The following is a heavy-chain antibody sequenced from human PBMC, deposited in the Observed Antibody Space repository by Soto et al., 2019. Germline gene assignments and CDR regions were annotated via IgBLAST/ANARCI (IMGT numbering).Heavy chain of an antibody. CDR3: ARGPGGPAGPGDY. CDR2: INAGNGNT. Sequence: QVQLVQSGAEVKKPGASVKVSCKASGYTFTSYAMHWVRQAPGQRLEWMGWINAGNGNTKYSQKFQGRVTITRDTSASTAYMELSSLRSEDTVVYYCARGPGGPAGPGDYWGQGTLVTVSS. D-gene: IGHD2-15*01. CDR1: GYTFTSYA. J-gene: IGHJ4*02. V-gene: IGHV1-3*01.